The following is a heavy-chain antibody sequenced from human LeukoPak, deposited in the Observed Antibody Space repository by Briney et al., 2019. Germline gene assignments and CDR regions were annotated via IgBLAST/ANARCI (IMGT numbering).Heavy chain of an antibody. CDR1: GYTFTGYY. Sequence: GASVKVSCKASGYTFTGYYMHWVRQAPGQGLEWMGWIDPNSGGTNYAQKFQGRVTMTRDKSISTAYLQWSSLKASDTAMYYCARRDSSGYYYFDYWGQGTLVTVSS. J-gene: IGHJ4*02. CDR2: IDPNSGGT. D-gene: IGHD3-22*01. V-gene: IGHV1-2*02. CDR3: ARRDSSGYYYFDY.